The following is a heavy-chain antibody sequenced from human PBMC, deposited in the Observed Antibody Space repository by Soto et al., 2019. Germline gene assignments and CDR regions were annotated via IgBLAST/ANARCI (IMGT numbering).Heavy chain of an antibody. D-gene: IGHD2-2*01. Sequence: PSETLSLTCTVSXGSISSYYWSWIRQPPGKGLEWIGYIYYSGSTNYNPSLKSRVTISVDTSKNQFSLKLSSVTAADTAVYYCARARISTSRRFGPWGQGTLVTVSS. J-gene: IGHJ5*02. CDR2: IYYSGST. CDR1: XGSISSYY. V-gene: IGHV4-59*01. CDR3: ARARISTSRRFGP.